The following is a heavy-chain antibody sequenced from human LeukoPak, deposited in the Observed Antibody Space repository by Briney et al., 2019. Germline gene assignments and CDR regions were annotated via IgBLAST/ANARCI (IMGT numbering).Heavy chain of an antibody. J-gene: IGHJ3*02. CDR3: AKIVCGGDCSQGAFDI. V-gene: IGHV3-23*01. CDR1: GLTFSNSG. D-gene: IGHD2-21*02. Sequence: GGTLRLSCATSGLTFSNSGMSWVRQAPGKGLEWVSSIGGSNTNTYYADSVKGRFTISRDNSKNTLYLQMNSLRAEDTAVYYCAKIVCGGDCSQGAFDIWGQGTMVTVSS. CDR2: IGGSNTNT.